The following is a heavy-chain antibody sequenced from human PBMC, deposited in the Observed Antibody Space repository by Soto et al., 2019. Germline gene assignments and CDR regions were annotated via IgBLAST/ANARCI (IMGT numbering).Heavy chain of an antibody. CDR2: IYYSGST. CDR1: GGSISSSSYY. D-gene: IGHD2-15*01. J-gene: IGHJ6*04. Sequence: SETLYLTCTVSGGSISSSSYYWGWIRQPPGKGLEWIGRIYYSGSTYYNPSLKSRVTLSVDTSKNQFSLKLSSVTAADTAVYYCARNPCGGSRVSRNSGGYYYYYSGMDVWGKGTRVT. V-gene: IGHV4-39*01. CDR3: ARNPCGGSRVSRNSGGYYYYYSGMDV.